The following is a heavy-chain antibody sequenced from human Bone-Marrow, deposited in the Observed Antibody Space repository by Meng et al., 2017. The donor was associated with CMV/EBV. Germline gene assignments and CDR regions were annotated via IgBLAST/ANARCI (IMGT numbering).Heavy chain of an antibody. CDR1: GFTFTSSA. D-gene: IGHD3-3*01. Sequence: SAKVSCKASGFTFTSSAVQWVRQARGQRLEWIGWIVVGSGNTNYAQKFQERVTITRDMSTSTAYMELSSLRSEDTAVYYCAAGIYDFWSGYSLGYWAQGTLATSPQ. CDR2: IVVGSGNT. V-gene: IGHV1-58*01. CDR3: AAGIYDFWSGYSLGY. J-gene: IGHJ4*02.